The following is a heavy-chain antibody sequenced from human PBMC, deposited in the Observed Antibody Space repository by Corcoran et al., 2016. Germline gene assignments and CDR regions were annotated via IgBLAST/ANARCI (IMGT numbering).Heavy chain of an antibody. D-gene: IGHD3-22*01. CDR1: GGTFSSYA. Sequence: QVQLVQSGAEVKKPGSSVKVSCKASGGTFSSYAISWVRQAPGQGLEWMGGIIPIFGTANYAQKFQGRVTITADESTSTAYMELSSLRSEDTAVYYGARARFYDTRDQRGYFDYWGQGTLVTVSS. CDR3: ARARFYDTRDQRGYFDY. V-gene: IGHV1-69*01. J-gene: IGHJ4*02. CDR2: IIPIFGTA.